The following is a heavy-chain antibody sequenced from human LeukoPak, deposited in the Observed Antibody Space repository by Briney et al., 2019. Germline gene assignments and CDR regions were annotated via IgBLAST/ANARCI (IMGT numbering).Heavy chain of an antibody. CDR2: ISTNGGNT. CDR1: GYTFTISA. D-gene: IGHD3-22*01. CDR3: AMTDYYYDSIGYSYDRPNFDY. Sequence: AAVKVSCKASGYTFTISAINGGRPAPGQGVEWRGWISTNGGNTGYPQKFQGRVTMTRNTSISTAYMEPSSLRSQDAAVYYCAMTDYYYDSIGYSYDRPNFDYWGQGTLVTVSS. V-gene: IGHV1-8*01. J-gene: IGHJ4*02.